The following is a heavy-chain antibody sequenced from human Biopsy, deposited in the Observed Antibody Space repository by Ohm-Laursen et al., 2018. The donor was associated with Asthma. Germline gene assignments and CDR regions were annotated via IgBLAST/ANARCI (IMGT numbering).Heavy chain of an antibody. CDR3: ARNLPGYTYGPFED. V-gene: IGHV4-31*01. Sequence: TLSLTCTVSGASITTSPSYWSWLRLLPGKGLEWIGCIYYSGETFFNPSLKNPLFMSLDSSKNQFSLKMPSVTVADTAVYFCARNLPGYTYGPFEDWGQGTLVTVSS. D-gene: IGHD5-18*01. CDR1: GASITTSPSY. J-gene: IGHJ4*02. CDR2: IYYSGET.